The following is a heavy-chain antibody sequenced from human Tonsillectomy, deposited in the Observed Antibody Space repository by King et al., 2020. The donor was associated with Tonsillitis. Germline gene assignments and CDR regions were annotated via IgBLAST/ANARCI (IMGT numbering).Heavy chain of an antibody. D-gene: IGHD2-21*01. CDR3: ARYFGSYELDP. V-gene: IGHV4-34*01. Sequence: QVQLQQWGAGLLKPSETLSLTCAVYGGSFSGYYWSWIRKSPGKGLEWIGEINHSGSTNYNPSLKSRVTLSVDTSKNQFSLKLSSVTAADTAVYYCARYFGSYELDPWGQGTLVTVSS. CDR2: INHSGST. CDR1: GGSFSGYY. J-gene: IGHJ5*02.